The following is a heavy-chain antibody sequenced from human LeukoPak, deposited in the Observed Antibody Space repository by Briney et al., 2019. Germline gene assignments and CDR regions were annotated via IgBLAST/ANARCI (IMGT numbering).Heavy chain of an antibody. CDR2: INHSGST. Sequence: SETLSLTCAVYGGSFSGYYWSWIRQPPGKGLEWIGKINHSGSTNYNPSLKSRVTISVDTSKTQFSLKLSSVTAADTAVYYCARGNRDYYDSSGYYPAWGQGTLVTVSS. CDR3: ARGNRDYYDSSGYYPA. CDR1: GGSFSGYY. V-gene: IGHV4-34*01. J-gene: IGHJ5*02. D-gene: IGHD3-22*01.